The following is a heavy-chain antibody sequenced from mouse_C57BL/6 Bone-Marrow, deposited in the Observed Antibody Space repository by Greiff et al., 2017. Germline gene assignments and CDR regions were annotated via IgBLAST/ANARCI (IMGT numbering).Heavy chain of an antibody. D-gene: IGHD1-1*01. J-gene: IGHJ1*03. CDR2: INPYNGGT. CDR1: GYTFTDYY. V-gene: IGHV1-19*01. Sequence: VQLQQSGPVLVKPGASVKMSCKASGYTFTDYYMNWVKQSHGKSLEWIGVINPYNGGTSYNQKFKGKATLTVDKSSSTAYMELNSLTSEDSAVYYCARGGTTVGAHWYFDVWGTGTTVTVSS. CDR3: ARGGTTVGAHWYFDV.